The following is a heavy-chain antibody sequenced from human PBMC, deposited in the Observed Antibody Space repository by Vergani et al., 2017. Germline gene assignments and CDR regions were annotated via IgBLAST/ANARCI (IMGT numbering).Heavy chain of an antibody. CDR3: ARGWEQYNFRNYYYGMDV. V-gene: IGHV1-69*01. CDR1: GGTFSSYA. Sequence: VQLVQSGAEVKKPGSSVKVSCKASGGTFSSYAISWVRQAPGQGLEWMGGIIPNFGTANHAQKLQGRVPITEDESTSTTYMALSSLGSGDTAVYYCARGWEQYNFRNYYYGMDVWGQGTTVTVSS. J-gene: IGHJ6*02. CDR2: IIPNFGTA. D-gene: IGHD1-26*01.